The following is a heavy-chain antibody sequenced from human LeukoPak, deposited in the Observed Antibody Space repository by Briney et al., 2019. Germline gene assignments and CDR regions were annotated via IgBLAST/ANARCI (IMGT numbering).Heavy chain of an antibody. J-gene: IGHJ3*02. CDR3: ARHAEDYGDHTAFDI. V-gene: IGHV3-7*01. CDR2: IKQDGSEK. D-gene: IGHD4-17*01. Sequence: GGSLRLSCAASGFIFSSYWMSWVRQAPGKGLEWVANIKQDGSEKYYVDSVKGRFTISRDNAKNSLYLQMNSLRAEDTAVYYCARHAEDYGDHTAFDIWGQGTMVTVSS. CDR1: GFIFSSYW.